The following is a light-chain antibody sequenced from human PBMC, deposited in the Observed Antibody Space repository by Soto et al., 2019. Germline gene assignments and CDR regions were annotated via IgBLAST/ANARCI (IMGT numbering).Light chain of an antibody. J-gene: IGLJ1*01. Sequence: QPALTHPASVSGSPGQSITISCTGTSSDVGGYNYVSWYQQHPGKAPKLMIYDVSNRPSGVSNRFSGSKSGNTASLTISGLQAEDEADYYCSSYTSSSTLGLYVFGTGTKVTVL. CDR3: SSYTSSSTLGLYV. V-gene: IGLV2-14*01. CDR1: SSDVGGYNY. CDR2: DVS.